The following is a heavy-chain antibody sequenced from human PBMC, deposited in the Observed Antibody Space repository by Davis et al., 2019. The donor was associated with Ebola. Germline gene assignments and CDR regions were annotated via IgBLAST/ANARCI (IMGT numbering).Heavy chain of an antibody. V-gene: IGHV4-39*01. J-gene: IGHJ4*02. CDR2: TYYSGNT. CDR3: ARPGDSTLVPYYFDY. D-gene: IGHD1-1*01. CDR1: GGYITSNSHV. Sequence: PSETLSLTCTVSGGYITSNSHVWVWLRQPPGKGLEWIGSTYYSGNTDYNPSLKSRVTISIDTSENQFSLTLRSVTAADSAVYFCARPGDSTLVPYYFDYWGQGTLVTVSS.